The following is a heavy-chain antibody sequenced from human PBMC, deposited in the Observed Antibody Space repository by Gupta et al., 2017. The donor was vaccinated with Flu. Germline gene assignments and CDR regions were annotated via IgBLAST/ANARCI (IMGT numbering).Heavy chain of an antibody. D-gene: IGHD2-8*01. Sequence: QVQLVQSGAEVKKPGSSVKVSCHASGGTFSSYAISWVRQAPGQGREWMGGITPSVGTANYAQKSQDRVTITADESTSTAYRELSSLRSEDTAVYDCARGYCTNGVCYSPFDYWGQGTLVTVAS. CDR3: ARGYCTNGVCYSPFDY. CDR2: ITPSVGTA. CDR1: GGTFSSYA. V-gene: IGHV1-69*01. J-gene: IGHJ4*02.